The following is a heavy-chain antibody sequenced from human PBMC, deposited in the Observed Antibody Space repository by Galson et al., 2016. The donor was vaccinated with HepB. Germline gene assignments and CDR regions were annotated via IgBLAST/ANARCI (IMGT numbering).Heavy chain of an antibody. V-gene: IGHV1-18*01. CDR3: ESHYGSGSVSWFAP. CDR2: ISAYNGNT. J-gene: IGHJ5*02. D-gene: IGHD3-10*01. CDR1: GYTFTSYA. Sequence: SVKVSCKASGYTFTSYAISWVRQAPGQGLEWMGWISAYNGNTNYAQNPQGRVTMTTDTSTSTAYMGLRSLISADTAVYYCESHYGSGSVSWFAPWGQGTLVTVSS.